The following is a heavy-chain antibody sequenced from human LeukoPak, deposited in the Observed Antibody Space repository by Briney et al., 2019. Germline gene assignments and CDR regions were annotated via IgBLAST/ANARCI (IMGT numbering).Heavy chain of an antibody. Sequence: GGSLRLSCAASGFTFDDYAMHWVRQAPGKGLEWVSLISWDGGSTYYADSVKGRFTISRDNSKNSLYLQMNSLRAEDTALYYCATASGFGDLTSPFDYWGQGTLVTVSS. CDR2: ISWDGGST. D-gene: IGHD3-10*01. J-gene: IGHJ4*02. V-gene: IGHV3-43D*03. CDR1: GFTFDDYA. CDR3: ATASGFGDLTSPFDY.